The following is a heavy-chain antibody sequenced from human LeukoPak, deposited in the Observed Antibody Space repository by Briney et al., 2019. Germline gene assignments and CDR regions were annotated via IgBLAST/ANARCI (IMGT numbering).Heavy chain of an antibody. CDR2: IYTSGST. J-gene: IGHJ6*03. CDR3: ARLGIAADYYYYYMDV. D-gene: IGHD6-25*01. V-gene: IGHV4-4*09. Sequence: SETLSLTCAVSDDSFSSHYWTWIRQPPGKGLEWIGYIYTSGSTNYNPSLKSRVTISVDTSKNQFSLKLSSVTAADTAVYYCARLGIAADYYYYYMDVWGKGTTVTVSS. CDR1: DDSFSSHY.